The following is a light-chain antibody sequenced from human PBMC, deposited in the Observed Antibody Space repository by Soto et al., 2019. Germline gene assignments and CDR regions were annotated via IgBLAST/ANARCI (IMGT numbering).Light chain of an antibody. V-gene: IGLV2-14*02. CDR3: FSFTTTSTHV. J-gene: IGLJ1*01. Sequence: QSALTQPASVSGSPGQSLTISCTGTSSDVGSHNVVSWYQHHPGKAPKLIIYEATKWPSGVSTRFSGSKSGNTAYLTISGLQVKDEAEYFCFSFTTTSTHVFGTGTKVTVL. CDR1: SSDVGSHNV. CDR2: EAT.